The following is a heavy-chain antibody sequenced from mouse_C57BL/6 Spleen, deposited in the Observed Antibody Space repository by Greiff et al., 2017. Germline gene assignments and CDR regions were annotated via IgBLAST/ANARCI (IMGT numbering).Heavy chain of an antibody. D-gene: IGHD1-1*01. CDR1: GYSITSGYY. V-gene: IGHV3-6*01. Sequence: VQLQQSGPGLVKPSQSLSLTCSVTGYSITSGYYWNWIRQFPGNKLEWMGYISYDGSNNYNPSLKNRISITRDTSKNQFFLKLNSVTTEDTATYYCAREGTYYGSSYWYFDVWGTGTTVTVSS. CDR3: AREGTYYGSSYWYFDV. CDR2: ISYDGSN. J-gene: IGHJ1*03.